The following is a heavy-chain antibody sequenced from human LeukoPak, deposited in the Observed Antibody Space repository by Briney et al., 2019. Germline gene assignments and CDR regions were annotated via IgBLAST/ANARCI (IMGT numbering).Heavy chain of an antibody. Sequence: PSETLSLTCTVSGGSISSSSYYWGWIRQPPGKGLEWIGSIYYSGSTYYNPSLKSRVTISVDTSKNQFSLKLSSVTAADTAVYYCARGFDDDFWSPYYMDAWGKGTTVTVSS. CDR2: IYYSGST. CDR1: GGSISSSSYY. D-gene: IGHD3-3*01. J-gene: IGHJ6*03. CDR3: ARGFDDDFWSPYYMDA. V-gene: IGHV4-39*01.